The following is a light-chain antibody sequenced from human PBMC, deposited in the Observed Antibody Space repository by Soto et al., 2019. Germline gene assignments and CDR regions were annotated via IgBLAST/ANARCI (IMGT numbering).Light chain of an antibody. J-gene: IGLJ1*01. CDR3: SSYTSSSTDYV. Sequence: QSVQTRPASVSGSPGQSITISCTGTSSDVGGYNYVSWYQQHPGKAPKLMIYDVSNRPSGVSNRFSGSKSGNTASLTISGLQAEDEADYYCSSYTSSSTDYVFGTGTKVTVL. CDR1: SSDVGGYNY. CDR2: DVS. V-gene: IGLV2-14*01.